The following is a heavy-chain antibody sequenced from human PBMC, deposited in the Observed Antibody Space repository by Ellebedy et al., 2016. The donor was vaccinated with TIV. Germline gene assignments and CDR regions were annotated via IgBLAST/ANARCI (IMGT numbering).Heavy chain of an antibody. CDR1: GLSLSNNY. Sequence: GESLKISCVASGLSLSNNYMSWVRRAPGKGLEWVSVLYAGGSTYYADSVKGRFTTSRDDSKNTLYLQMNSLRAEDTAVYYCMGERHTMGMFDYWGQGTLVTVSS. V-gene: IGHV3-66*01. CDR2: LYAGGST. D-gene: IGHD1-1*01. J-gene: IGHJ4*02. CDR3: MGERHTMGMFDY.